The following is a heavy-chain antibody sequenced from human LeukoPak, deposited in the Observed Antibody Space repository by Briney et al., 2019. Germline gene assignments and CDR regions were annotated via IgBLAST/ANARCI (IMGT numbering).Heavy chain of an antibody. V-gene: IGHV3-23*01. CDR2: IDASGGST. CDR3: AKGSGSGWYGWFAP. J-gene: IGHJ5*02. CDR1: GFPFGSNA. Sequence: GGPLGLPFAAFGFPFGSNAMTWVGKPPGKGLGGVYSIDASGGSTYYADSVKGRFTISRDNSKNTFYLQMNTLRADDTAVYYCAKGSGSGWYGWFAPWGQGTLVTVSS. D-gene: IGHD6-19*01.